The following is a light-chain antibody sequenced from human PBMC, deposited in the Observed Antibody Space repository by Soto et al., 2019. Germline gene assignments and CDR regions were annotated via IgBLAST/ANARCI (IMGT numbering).Light chain of an antibody. CDR3: FSFTTTSTHV. Sequence: QSALTQPASVSGSPGQSITISCTGTNSDVGGYDRVSWYQHHPGKAPKLLIFEVYNRPSGISDRFSGSKSGDTASLTISGLQAEDEAEYFCFSFTTTSTHVFGTGTKLTVL. CDR1: NSDVGGYDR. V-gene: IGLV2-14*01. J-gene: IGLJ1*01. CDR2: EVY.